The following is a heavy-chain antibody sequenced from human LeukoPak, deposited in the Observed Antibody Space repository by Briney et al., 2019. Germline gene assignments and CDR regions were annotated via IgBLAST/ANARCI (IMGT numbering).Heavy chain of an antibody. CDR1: GYNFNDYY. J-gene: IGHJ4*02. CDR2: INPKNGGT. D-gene: IGHD3-10*01. Sequence: ASVKVSCKASGYNFNDYYLHWVRQAPGQGLEWIGWINPKNGGTYYAEKFKGRATMTRDTSITTAYMEVSRLISGDTAVYYCATDITALDYWGQGTLVTVSS. CDR3: ATDITALDY. V-gene: IGHV1-2*02.